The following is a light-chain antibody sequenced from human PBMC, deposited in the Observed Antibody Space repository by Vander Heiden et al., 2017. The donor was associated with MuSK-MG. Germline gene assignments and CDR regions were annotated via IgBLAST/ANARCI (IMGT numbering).Light chain of an antibody. CDR3: QQYNNLPPYT. Sequence: VMTQSPGTLAVSPGERAILSCRASQSVTSSIAWYQQKPGQAPRLLIFAASTRATGIPARFSGSGYETEFTLTISSLQSDVSSVYDGQQYNNLPPYTFGQGTKVEIK. CDR2: AAS. CDR1: QSVTSS. J-gene: IGKJ2*01. V-gene: IGKV3-15*01.